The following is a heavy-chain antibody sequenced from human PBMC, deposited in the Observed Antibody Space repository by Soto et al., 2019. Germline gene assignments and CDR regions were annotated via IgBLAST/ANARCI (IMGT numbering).Heavy chain of an antibody. J-gene: IGHJ4*02. CDR2: INPSGGST. Sequence: GASVKVSCKASGYTFTIYYMHCVLQSPLQWLEWMGIINPSGGSTSYAQKFQGRVTMTRDTSTSTVYMELSSLRSEDTAVYYCARAITMVRGVILPSLGYWGQGTLVTVSS. CDR1: GYTFTIYY. D-gene: IGHD3-10*01. V-gene: IGHV1-46*01. CDR3: ARAITMVRGVILPSLGY.